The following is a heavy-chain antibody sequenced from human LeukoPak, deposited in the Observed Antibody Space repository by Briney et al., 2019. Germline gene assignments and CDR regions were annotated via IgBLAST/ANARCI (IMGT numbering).Heavy chain of an antibody. V-gene: IGHV3-20*04. Sequence: PGGSLRLSCAASGFTFDDYGMSWVRQAPGKGLEWVSGINWNGGSAGYADSVKGRFTISRDNAKNSLYLQMNSLRAEDTALYYCARVSRDGYNYMRWAFDYWGQGTLVTVSS. CDR1: GFTFDDYG. D-gene: IGHD5-24*01. CDR2: INWNGGSA. J-gene: IGHJ4*02. CDR3: ARVSRDGYNYMRWAFDY.